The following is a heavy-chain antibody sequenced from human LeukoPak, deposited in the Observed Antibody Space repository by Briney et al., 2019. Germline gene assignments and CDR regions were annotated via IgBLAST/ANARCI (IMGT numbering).Heavy chain of an antibody. V-gene: IGHV1-46*01. CDR2: INPSGDFR. CDR1: GYTFCTHW. J-gene: IGHJ5*02. Sequence: ASVKVSCKPSGYTFCTHWMHWVRQAPGQGLEWMAIINPSGDFRSYAQKFQGRVTVTRYMSTRTVYMELSDLRPEDTALYYCARDYSGQWEQLTGWWIDPWGQGTLVIVSS. CDR3: ARDYSGQWEQLTGWWIDP. D-gene: IGHD1-26*01.